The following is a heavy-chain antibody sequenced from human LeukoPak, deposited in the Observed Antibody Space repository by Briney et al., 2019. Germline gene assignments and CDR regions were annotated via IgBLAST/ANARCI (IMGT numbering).Heavy chain of an antibody. CDR3: ARLGWIVGATSDYFDY. V-gene: IGHV4-39*01. Sequence: GSLRLSCAASGFTFSSYSMNWIRQPPGKGLEWVGSIYYSGSTYYNPSLKSRVTISVDTSKNQFSLKLSSVTAADTAVYYCARLGWIVGATSDYFDYWGQGTLVTVSS. CDR2: IYYSGST. J-gene: IGHJ4*02. D-gene: IGHD1-26*01. CDR1: GFTFSSYS.